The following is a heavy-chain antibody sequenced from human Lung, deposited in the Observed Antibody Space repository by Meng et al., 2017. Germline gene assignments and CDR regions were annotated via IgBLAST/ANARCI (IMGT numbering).Heavy chain of an antibody. CDR1: GGSFSDYY. V-gene: IGHV4-34*01. J-gene: IGHJ4*02. Sequence: QAQLAPWGAGLLKPSETLSLTCVVSGGSFSDYYWSWIRQPPGKGLEWIGEINHSGSTNYNPSLESRATISVDTSQNNLSLKLSSVTAADSAVYYCARGPTTMAHDFDYWGQGTLVTVSS. D-gene: IGHD4-11*01. CDR2: INHSGST. CDR3: ARGPTTMAHDFDY.